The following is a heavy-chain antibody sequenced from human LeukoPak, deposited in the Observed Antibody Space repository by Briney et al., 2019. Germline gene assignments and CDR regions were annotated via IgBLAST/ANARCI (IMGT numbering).Heavy chain of an antibody. Sequence: GGSLRLSCAASGLTFSSYAMSWVRQAPGKGLEWVSAISGSGGSTYYADSVKGRFTISRDNSKNTLYLQMNSLRAEDTAVYYCAKEYYYGSGSTDGYFDLWGRGTLVTVSS. CDR1: GLTFSSYA. V-gene: IGHV3-23*01. CDR2: ISGSGGST. J-gene: IGHJ2*01. D-gene: IGHD3-10*01. CDR3: AKEYYYGSGSTDGYFDL.